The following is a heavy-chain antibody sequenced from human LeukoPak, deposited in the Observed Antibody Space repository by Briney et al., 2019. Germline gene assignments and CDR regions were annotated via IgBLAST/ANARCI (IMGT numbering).Heavy chain of an antibody. J-gene: IGHJ4*02. CDR1: GFTFDDYA. D-gene: IGHD3-22*01. CDR3: AKDTQLYDGSGYYRY. Sequence: GGSLRLSCAASGFTFDDYAMHWVRQAPGKGLEWVSLISGDGGSTYYADSVKGRFTISRDNSKNSLYLQMNSLRTEDTALYYCAKDTQLYDGSGYYRYWGQGTLVTVSS. CDR2: ISGDGGST. V-gene: IGHV3-43*02.